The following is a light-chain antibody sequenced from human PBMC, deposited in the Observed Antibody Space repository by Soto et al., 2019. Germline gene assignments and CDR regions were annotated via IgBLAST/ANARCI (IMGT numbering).Light chain of an antibody. CDR2: DVS. V-gene: IGLV2-14*03. CDR3: SSYTSSSTLV. CDR1: NSDVIGYNY. Sequence: QSALTQPASVSGSPGQSITISCTGTNSDVIGYNYVSWYQHHPGKAPKLMIYDVSNRPSGVSNRFSGSKSGNTASLTISGLQAEDEVDYYCSSYTSSSTLVFGGGTKLTVL. J-gene: IGLJ2*01.